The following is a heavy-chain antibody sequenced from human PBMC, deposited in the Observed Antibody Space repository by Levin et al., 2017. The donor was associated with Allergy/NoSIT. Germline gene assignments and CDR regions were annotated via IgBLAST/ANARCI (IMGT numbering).Heavy chain of an antibody. Sequence: SETLSLTCTVSGGSISSYYWSWIRQPPGKGLEWIGYIYYSGSTNYNPSLKSRVTISVDTSKNQFSLKLSSVTAADTAVYYCASLKSGYCSSTSCPGDYYYYYMDVWGKGTTVTVSS. CDR2: IYYSGST. D-gene: IGHD2-2*01. V-gene: IGHV4-59*01. CDR1: GGSISSYY. CDR3: ASLKSGYCSSTSCPGDYYYYYMDV. J-gene: IGHJ6*03.